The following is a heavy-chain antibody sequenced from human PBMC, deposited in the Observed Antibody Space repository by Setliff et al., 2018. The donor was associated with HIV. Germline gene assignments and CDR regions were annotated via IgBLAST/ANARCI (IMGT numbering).Heavy chain of an antibody. V-gene: IGHV4-61*05. J-gene: IGHJ5*02. CDR1: GDSITSGHFY. CDR2: ISQSGST. Sequence: SETLSLTCTVSGDSITSGHFYWGWIRQAPGKGLEWIGEISQSGSTNYNPSLKSRVTISVDKSKNQFSLKLSSVTAADTAVYYCARGPARAVARPGWLDPWGQGTLVTVSS. CDR3: ARGPARAVARPGWLDP. D-gene: IGHD6-19*01.